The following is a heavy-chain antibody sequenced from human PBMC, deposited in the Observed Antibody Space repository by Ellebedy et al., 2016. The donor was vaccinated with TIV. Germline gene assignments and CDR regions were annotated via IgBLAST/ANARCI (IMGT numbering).Heavy chain of an antibody. Sequence: PGGSLRLSCQGSGYRFTSYWIGWVRQMPGKGLEWMGIFYPGASETKYSPSFQGQVTISGDRSTTTAYLQWGSLKASDSAMYYCARLAYDYGDYTAAFDIWGQGTMVTVSS. CDR3: ARLAYDYGDYTAAFDI. V-gene: IGHV5-51*01. J-gene: IGHJ3*02. CDR1: GYRFTSYW. D-gene: IGHD4-17*01. CDR2: FYPGASET.